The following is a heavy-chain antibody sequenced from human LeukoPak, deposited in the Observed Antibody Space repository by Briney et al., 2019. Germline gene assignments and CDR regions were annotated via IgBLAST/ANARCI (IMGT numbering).Heavy chain of an antibody. J-gene: IGHJ4*02. Sequence: GGSLRLSCAASGFTFSSYAMSWVRQAPGKGLEWVSAISGSGGSTYYADSVKGRFTISRDNAKNSLYLQMNSLRAEDTALYYCAKDMDSSGWQIEYWGQGTLVTVSS. V-gene: IGHV3-23*01. CDR1: GFTFSSYA. CDR3: AKDMDSSGWQIEY. CDR2: ISGSGGST. D-gene: IGHD6-19*01.